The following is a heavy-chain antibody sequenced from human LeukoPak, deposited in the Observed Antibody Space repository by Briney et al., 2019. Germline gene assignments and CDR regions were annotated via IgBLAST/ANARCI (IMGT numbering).Heavy chain of an antibody. D-gene: IGHD3-10*01. V-gene: IGHV3-7*01. Sequence: GGSLRLSCAASGFTFISYWMSWVRQAPGKGLEWVANIKQDASEKYYVDSVKGRFTISRDNAKNSPYLQMNSLRAEDTAVYYCARVGSHSGSLSLIKRNYYYYHYMDVWGKGTTVTISS. CDR2: IKQDASEK. CDR1: GFTFISYW. CDR3: ARVGSHSGSLSLIKRNYYYYHYMDV. J-gene: IGHJ6*03.